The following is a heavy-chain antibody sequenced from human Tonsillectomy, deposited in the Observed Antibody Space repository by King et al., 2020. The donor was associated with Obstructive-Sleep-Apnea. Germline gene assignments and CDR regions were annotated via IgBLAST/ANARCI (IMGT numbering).Heavy chain of an antibody. D-gene: IGHD6-13*01. CDR2: IYYRGST. J-gene: IGHJ4*01. CDR1: GGSISSGGYY. V-gene: IGHV4-31*03. CDR3: ARGVAAADIYYFDY. Sequence: VQLQESGPGLVKPSQTLSLTCTVSGGSISSGGYYWSWIRQHPGQGLEWIGFIYYRGSTYYNPSLKSRVSISVDASKNQFSLNVYSVTAADTAVFYCARGVAAADIYYFDYWGHGTLVTVSS.